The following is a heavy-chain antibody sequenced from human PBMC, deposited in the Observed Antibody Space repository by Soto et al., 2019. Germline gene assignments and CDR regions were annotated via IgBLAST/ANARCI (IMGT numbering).Heavy chain of an antibody. Sequence: LXLSFASPRFICSDYWMTWVRQAPGKGLEWVANIKQDGSEKYYVDSVKGRFTISRDNAKNSLYLQMNSLRADDTAVYYCARGEGAGLFGMDVWGQGTTVTVYS. J-gene: IGHJ6*02. D-gene: IGHD1-26*01. CDR1: RFICSDYW. CDR2: IKQDGSEK. CDR3: ARGEGAGLFGMDV. V-gene: IGHV3-7*03.